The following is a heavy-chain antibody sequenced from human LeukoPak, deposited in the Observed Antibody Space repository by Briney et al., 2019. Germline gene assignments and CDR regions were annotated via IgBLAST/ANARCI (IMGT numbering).Heavy chain of an antibody. CDR1: GGSISSYY. D-gene: IGHD5-12*01. Sequence: SETLSLTCTVSGGSISSYYWSWIRQPPGKGLEWIGYIYHSGSTNYNPSLKSRVTISVDTSKNQFSLKLSSVTAADTAVYYCARVGYSGYVWGQGTLVTVSS. CDR2: IYHSGST. V-gene: IGHV4-59*01. CDR3: ARVGYSGYV. J-gene: IGHJ4*02.